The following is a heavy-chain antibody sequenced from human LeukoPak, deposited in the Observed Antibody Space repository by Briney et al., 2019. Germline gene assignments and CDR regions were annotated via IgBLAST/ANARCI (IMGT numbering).Heavy chain of an antibody. CDR2: HYHTGRI. J-gene: IGHJ4*02. CDR3: ARDGSDNWGLFDN. CDR1: GGSISGTSYC. D-gene: IGHD1-1*01. V-gene: IGHV4-39*07. Sequence: SETLSLTCSVSGGSISGTSYCWGWIHQPPGKGPEWIGSHYHTGRIYHNPSLNSRVTISVDTSKNQFSLKLSSVTDADTAVYYCARDGSDNWGLFDNWGRGTLVTVSS.